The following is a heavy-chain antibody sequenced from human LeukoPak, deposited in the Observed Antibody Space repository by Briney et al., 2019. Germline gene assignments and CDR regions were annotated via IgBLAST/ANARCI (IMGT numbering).Heavy chain of an antibody. D-gene: IGHD4-17*01. CDR2: IYPSGST. CDR3: ARQPTVTTFDS. CDR1: GGSISSSSRY. J-gene: IGHJ4*02. V-gene: IGHV4-39*01. Sequence: PSETLSLTCTVSGGSISSSSRYWGWIRQPPRKGLEWIGSIYPSGSTHYNPSLKSRASISVDTSKNQFSLNLSSVTAADTAVYYCARQPTVTTFDSWGQGTLVTVSS.